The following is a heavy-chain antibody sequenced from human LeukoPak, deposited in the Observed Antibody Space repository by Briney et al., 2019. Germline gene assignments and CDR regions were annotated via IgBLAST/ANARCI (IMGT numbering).Heavy chain of an antibody. CDR2: INTNTGNP. D-gene: IGHD5/OR15-5a*01. Sequence: EASVKVSCKASGYTFTSYAMNWVRQAPGQGLEWMGWINTNTGNPTYAQGFTGRFVFSLDTSVSTAYLQISSLKAEDTAVYYCAREAPLSSTDDAFDIWGQGTMVTVSS. J-gene: IGHJ3*02. CDR3: AREAPLSSTDDAFDI. CDR1: GYTFTSYA. V-gene: IGHV7-4-1*02.